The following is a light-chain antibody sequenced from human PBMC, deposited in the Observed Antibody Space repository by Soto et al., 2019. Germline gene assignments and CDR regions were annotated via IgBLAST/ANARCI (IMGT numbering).Light chain of an antibody. CDR1: QSLLSCDGDTY. CDR2: KVS. CDR3: MQGTYWPPWT. V-gene: IGKV2-30*01. J-gene: IGKJ1*01. Sequence: DVVMTQSPLSLPVTLGQPASISCRSNQSLLSCDGDTYLNWFQQRPGQSPRRLTYKVSIRDSGVPDRFSGSASGTDFTLKISRVEAEDVGIYYCMQGTYWPPWTFGQGTKVEIK.